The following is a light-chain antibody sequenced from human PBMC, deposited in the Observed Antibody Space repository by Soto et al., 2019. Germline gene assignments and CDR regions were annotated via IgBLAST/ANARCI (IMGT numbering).Light chain of an antibody. Sequence: SFELTQPPSVSVAPGQTARITCGGNNIGSKSVHWYQQKPGQAPVLVVYDDSDRPSGIPERFSGSSSGNTATLTINRVEAGDEADYYCQLWDGSSDHYVFGTGTKVTVL. CDR2: DDS. CDR3: QLWDGSSDHYV. J-gene: IGLJ1*01. V-gene: IGLV3-21*02. CDR1: NIGSKS.